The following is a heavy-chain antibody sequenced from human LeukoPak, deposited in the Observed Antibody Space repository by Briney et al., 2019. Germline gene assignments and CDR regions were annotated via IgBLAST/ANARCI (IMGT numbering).Heavy chain of an antibody. Sequence: SVKVSCKASGGTFSSYAISWVRQAPGQGLEWMGRMIPILGIANYAQKFQGRVTITADKSTSTAYMELSSLRSEDTAVYYCARLSGSYSWDYYGMDVWGQGTTVTVSS. CDR2: MIPILGIA. D-gene: IGHD1-26*01. V-gene: IGHV1-69*04. CDR3: ARLSGSYSWDYYGMDV. CDR1: GGTFSSYA. J-gene: IGHJ6*02.